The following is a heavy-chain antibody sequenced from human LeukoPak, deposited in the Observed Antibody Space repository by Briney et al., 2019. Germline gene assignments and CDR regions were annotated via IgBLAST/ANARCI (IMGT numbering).Heavy chain of an antibody. CDR1: GYTFTGYY. CDR2: INPNSGGA. Sequence: GASVKVSCKASGYTFTGYYMHWVRRAPGQGLEGMGWINPNSGGANYAKKFQGRVTMTRDKSIRTAYMELSRLRSDDTAVYSCARVPAFSKWEILPSQNWFDPWGQGTLVTVSS. CDR3: ARVPAFSKWEILPSQNWFDP. J-gene: IGHJ5*02. D-gene: IGHD1-26*01. V-gene: IGHV1-2*02.